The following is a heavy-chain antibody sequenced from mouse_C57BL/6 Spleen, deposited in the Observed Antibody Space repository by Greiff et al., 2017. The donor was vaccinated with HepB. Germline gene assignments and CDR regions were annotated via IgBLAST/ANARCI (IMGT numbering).Heavy chain of an antibody. CDR3: TRLPIRGITTVVARAY. V-gene: IGHV1-15*01. D-gene: IGHD1-1*01. CDR2: IDPETGGT. CDR1: GYTFTDYE. Sequence: QVQLKQSGAELVRPGASVTLSCKASGYTFTDYEMHWVKQTPVHGLEWIGAIDPETGGTAYNQKFKGKAILTADKSSSTAYMELRSLTSEDSAAYYCTRLPIRGITTVVARAYWGQGTTLTVSS. J-gene: IGHJ2*01.